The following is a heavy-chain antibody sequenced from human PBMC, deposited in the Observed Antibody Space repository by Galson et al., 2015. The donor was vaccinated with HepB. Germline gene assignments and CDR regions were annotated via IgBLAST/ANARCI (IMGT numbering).Heavy chain of an antibody. Sequence: SLRLSCAASGLTFSNSWMHWVRQTPGKGLVWVSRINTDGSGATYADSVKGRFTISRDNAKNTLYLQMNSLRAEDTAVYYCISSYWGAPNYWGQGTLVTVSS. V-gene: IGHV3-74*01. CDR3: ISSYWGAPNY. J-gene: IGHJ4*02. CDR1: GLTFSNSW. CDR2: INTDGSGA. D-gene: IGHD3-10*01.